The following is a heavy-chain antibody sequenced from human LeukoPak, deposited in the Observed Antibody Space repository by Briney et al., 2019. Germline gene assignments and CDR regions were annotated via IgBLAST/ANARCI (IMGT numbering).Heavy chain of an antibody. J-gene: IGHJ6*03. CDR2: IYDSGST. V-gene: IGHV4-4*02. CDR3: ARVDYGGNSGYYHYYMDV. Sequence: SGTLSLTCAVYACSISSINWWSWVRRHPGKGLEVIEEIYDSGSTNYNPSLKSRVTISVDKSKNQFSLKLSSVTAADTAVYYCARVDYGGNSGYYHYYMDVWGKGTTVTVSS. CDR1: ACSISSINW. D-gene: IGHD4-23*01.